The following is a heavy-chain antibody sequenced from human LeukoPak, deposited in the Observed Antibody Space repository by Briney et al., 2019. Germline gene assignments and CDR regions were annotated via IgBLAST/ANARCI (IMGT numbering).Heavy chain of an antibody. Sequence: SETLSLTCAVYGGSFSGYYWSWIRQPPGKGLEWIGEINHSGSTNYNPSLKSRVTISVDTSKNQFSLKLSSVTAADTAVYYCARRSSYYGSGSYERVDAFDIWGQGTMVTVSS. J-gene: IGHJ3*02. D-gene: IGHD3-10*01. CDR2: INHSGST. CDR3: ARRSSYYGSGSYERVDAFDI. CDR1: GGSFSGYY. V-gene: IGHV4-34*01.